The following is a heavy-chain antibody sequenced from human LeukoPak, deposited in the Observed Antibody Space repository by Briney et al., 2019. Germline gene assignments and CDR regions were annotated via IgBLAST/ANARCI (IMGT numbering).Heavy chain of an antibody. V-gene: IGHV4-30-4*01. Sequence: SQTLSLTCTVSGDSISSGDYYWSWIRQPPGKGLEWIGYIHYSGSTYFNPSLKSRVIISVDTSKKQFSLNLNSVTAADTAVYYCATYSGSYRWFDPWGQGTLVTVSS. D-gene: IGHD1-26*01. CDR1: GDSISSGDYY. CDR3: ATYSGSYRWFDP. J-gene: IGHJ5*02. CDR2: IHYSGST.